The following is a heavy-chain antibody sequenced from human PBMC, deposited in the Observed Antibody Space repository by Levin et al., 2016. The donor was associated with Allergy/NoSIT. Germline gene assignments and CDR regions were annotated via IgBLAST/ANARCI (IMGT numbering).Heavy chain of an antibody. CDR1: GFTFRSYA. Sequence: GGSLRLSCAASGFTFRSYAMHWVRQAPGKGLEWVAVISFDGSNKYYADSVKGRFTISRDNSKSTLYLQMNSLRAEDTAVYYCARDPRSVVGVSFPRHYYSYYIGRLGQRDHGHRLL. D-gene: IGHD1-26*01. CDR3: ARDPRSVVGVSFPRHYYSYYIGR. J-gene: IGHJ6*03. V-gene: IGHV3-30-3*01. CDR2: ISFDGSNK.